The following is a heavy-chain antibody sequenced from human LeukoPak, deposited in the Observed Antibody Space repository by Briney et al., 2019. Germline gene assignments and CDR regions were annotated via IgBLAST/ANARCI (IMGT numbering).Heavy chain of an antibody. CDR3: ASGDYFDY. Sequence: GGSLRLSCAASGFTFDDYAMHWVRQAPGKGLEWVSGISWNSGILGYANSVKGRFTISRDNAMNSLDLQMNSLRAEDTALYYCASGDYFDYWGQGTLVTVSS. V-gene: IGHV3-9*01. CDR1: GFTFDDYA. J-gene: IGHJ4*02. CDR2: ISWNSGIL.